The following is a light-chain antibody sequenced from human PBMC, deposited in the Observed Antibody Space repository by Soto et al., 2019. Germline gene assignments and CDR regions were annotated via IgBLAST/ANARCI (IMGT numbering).Light chain of an antibody. CDR3: QSYDSSLSGSV. Sequence: QSVLTQPPSVSGAPGQRVTISCTGSSFNIGAGYDVHWYQQLPGTAPKLLIYGNNNRPSGVPDRFSGSKSGTSASLAITGLQAEDAADYYCQSYDSSLSGSVFGGGTKLTVL. CDR2: GNN. V-gene: IGLV1-40*01. J-gene: IGLJ3*02. CDR1: SFNIGAGYD.